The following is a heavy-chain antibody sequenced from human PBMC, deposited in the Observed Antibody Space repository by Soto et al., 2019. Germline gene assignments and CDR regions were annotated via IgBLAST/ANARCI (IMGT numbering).Heavy chain of an antibody. J-gene: IGHJ3*02. V-gene: IGHV3-9*01. CDR3: AKDIPDSLYCSGGSCSVFAGAFDI. D-gene: IGHD2-15*01. CDR2: ISWNSGSI. Sequence: GGSLRLSCAASGFTFDDYAMHWVRQAPGKGLEWVSGISWNSGSIDYADSVKGRFTISRDNAKNSLYLQMNSLRAEDTALYYCAKDIPDSLYCSGGSCSVFAGAFDIWGQGTMVTVSS. CDR1: GFTFDDYA.